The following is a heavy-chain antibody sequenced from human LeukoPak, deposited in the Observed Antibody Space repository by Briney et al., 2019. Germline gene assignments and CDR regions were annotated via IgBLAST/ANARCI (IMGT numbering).Heavy chain of an antibody. D-gene: IGHD6-19*01. J-gene: IGHJ4*02. CDR3: ARHISGGATLD. V-gene: IGHV4-59*08. CDR1: GASMKNYY. CDR2: IYYTGST. Sequence: SETLSLTCTVSGASMKNYYGSWTRQAPGKGLEWIAYIYYTGSTYYNPSLKSRVTMSVDTSKNQFSLRLNSVTAADTAVYYRARHISGGATLDWGQGTLVTVSS.